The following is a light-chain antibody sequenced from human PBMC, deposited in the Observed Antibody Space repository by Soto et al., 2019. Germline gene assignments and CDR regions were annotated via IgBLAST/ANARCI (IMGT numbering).Light chain of an antibody. V-gene: IGKV1-5*03. CDR2: KAS. J-gene: IGKJ1*01. CDR3: QHYNSYSET. CDR1: ESVNSW. Sequence: DILLTQSPSTLSASIGDRVTITCRASESVNSWLAWYQQKPGKAPKLLIYKASTLKSGVPSRFSGSGSGTEFTLTISSLQPDDFATYYCQHYNSYSETFGQGTKVDIK.